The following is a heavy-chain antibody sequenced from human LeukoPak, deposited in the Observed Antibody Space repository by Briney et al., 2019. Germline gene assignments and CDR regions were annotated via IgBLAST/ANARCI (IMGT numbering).Heavy chain of an antibody. CDR2: ISSSGSTI. CDR3: SRDPAPGSPRYFDY. V-gene: IGHV3-11*04. D-gene: IGHD6-13*01. J-gene: IGHJ4*02. CDR1: GFTFSDYY. Sequence: GALRLSCAASGFTFSDYYMDWVRQAPGKGLEWVSYISSSGSTIYYADSVKGRFTISRDNAKNSLYLQMNSLRAEDTAVYYCSRDPAPGSPRYFDYWGQGTLVTVSS.